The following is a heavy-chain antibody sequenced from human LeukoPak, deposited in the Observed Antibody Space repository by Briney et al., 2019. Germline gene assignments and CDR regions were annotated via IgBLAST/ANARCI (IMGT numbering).Heavy chain of an antibody. V-gene: IGHV3-21*01. CDR3: ARATYSYGSYYSDY. CDR2: ISSSSYM. Sequence: GGSLRLSCAASGFTFSTYNMNWVRQAPGKGLEWVSFISSSSYMYYADSVKGRFTISRDNAKNSLYLQMSSLRADDTAVYYCARATYSYGSYYSDYWGQGTLVTVSS. D-gene: IGHD5-18*01. J-gene: IGHJ4*02. CDR1: GFTFSTYN.